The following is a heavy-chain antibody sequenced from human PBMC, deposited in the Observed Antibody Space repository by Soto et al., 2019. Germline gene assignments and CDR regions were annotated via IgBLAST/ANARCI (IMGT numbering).Heavy chain of an antibody. Sequence: PSETLSLTCTVSGGSISSTVHYWGWIRQPPGKGLELIGIIYYSGSTYHSPSLKSRVAISVDTSKNQFSLKLSSVTAADTAVYYCAREYCSGGSCYDNWFDPWGQGTLVTVSS. D-gene: IGHD2-15*01. V-gene: IGHV4-39*02. CDR2: IYYSGST. CDR3: AREYCSGGSCYDNWFDP. CDR1: GGSISSTVHY. J-gene: IGHJ5*02.